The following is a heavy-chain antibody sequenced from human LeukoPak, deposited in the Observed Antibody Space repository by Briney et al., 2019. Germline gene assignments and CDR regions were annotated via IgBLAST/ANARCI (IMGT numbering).Heavy chain of an antibody. J-gene: IGHJ4*02. CDR1: GFTFSSYG. CDR2: IRYDGSNK. V-gene: IGHV3-30*02. D-gene: IGHD6-19*01. CDR3: AKIPSPLEQWLVN. Sequence: GGSLRLSCAASGFTFSSYGMHWVRQAPGKGLEWVAFIRYDGSNKYYADSVKGRFTISRDNSKNTLYLQMNSLRAEDTAAYYCAKIPSPLEQWLVNWGQGTLVTVSS.